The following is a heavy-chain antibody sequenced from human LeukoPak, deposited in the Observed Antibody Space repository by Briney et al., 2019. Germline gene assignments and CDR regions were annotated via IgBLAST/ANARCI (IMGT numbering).Heavy chain of an antibody. J-gene: IGHJ4*02. CDR1: GFTFSSHW. V-gene: IGHV3-7*01. D-gene: IGHD1-14*01. CDR3: AIDSYRALEY. CDR2: INQDGSET. Sequence: GGSLRLSCAGSGFTFSSHWMNWVRQAPGKGLEWVAHINQDGSETYYVDSVKGRFTISRDNAKNSLYLQMHSLRAEDTAVYYCAIDSYRALEYWGQGTLVTVSS.